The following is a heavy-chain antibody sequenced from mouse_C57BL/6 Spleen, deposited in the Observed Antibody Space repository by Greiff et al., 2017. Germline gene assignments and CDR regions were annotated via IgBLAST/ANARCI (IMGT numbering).Heavy chain of an antibody. CDR3: EIGYYGSSYRDAMDY. J-gene: IGHJ4*01. D-gene: IGHD1-1*01. V-gene: IGHV1-74*01. CDR2: IHPSDSDT. Sequence: QVQLQQPGAELVKPGASVKVSCKASGYTFTSYWMHWVKQRPGQGLEWIGRIHPSDSDTNYNQKFNGNATLTVDKSSSTAYMQLSSLTSEDSAVYDCEIGYYGSSYRDAMDYWGQGTSVTVSS. CDR1: GYTFTSYW.